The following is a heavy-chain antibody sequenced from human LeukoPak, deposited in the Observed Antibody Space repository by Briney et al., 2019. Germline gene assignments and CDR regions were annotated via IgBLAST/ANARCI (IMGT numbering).Heavy chain of an antibody. CDR2: IKFDGSQK. J-gene: IGHJ4*02. CDR3: ARRLPDSGSYSPDY. CDR1: GFTFSSFD. V-gene: IGHV3-30*02. D-gene: IGHD3-10*01. Sequence: PGGSLRLSCAPSGFTFSSFDMHWVRQPPDKGLERVAFIKFDGSQKYYADSVRGRFTVSRYNSRNMLYLQLDSLRDDDTAVYFCARRLPDSGSYSPDYWGQGTLVTVSS.